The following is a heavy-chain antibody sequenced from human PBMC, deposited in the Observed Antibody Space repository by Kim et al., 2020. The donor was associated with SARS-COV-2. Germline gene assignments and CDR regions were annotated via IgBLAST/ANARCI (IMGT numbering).Heavy chain of an antibody. Sequence: ADSVKGRFTISKDNSKNALSLQMDSLRVDDTAIYFCAKDRGELSGWPLFHYWGQGTLVTVSS. D-gene: IGHD6-19*01. CDR3: AKDRGELSGWPLFHY. J-gene: IGHJ4*02. V-gene: IGHV3-23*01.